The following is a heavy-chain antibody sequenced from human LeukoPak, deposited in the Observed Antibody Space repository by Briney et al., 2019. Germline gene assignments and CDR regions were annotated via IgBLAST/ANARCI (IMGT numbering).Heavy chain of an antibody. CDR2: INHSGST. V-gene: IGHV4-34*01. CDR1: GGSFSGYY. J-gene: IGHJ3*02. D-gene: IGHD2-2*01. Sequence: SETLSLTRAVYGGSFSGYYWSWIRQPPGKGLEWIGEINHSGSTNYNPSLKSRVTISVDTSKNQFSLKLSSVTAADTAVYYCARGCSSTSCIDAFDIWGQGTMVTVSS. CDR3: ARGCSSTSCIDAFDI.